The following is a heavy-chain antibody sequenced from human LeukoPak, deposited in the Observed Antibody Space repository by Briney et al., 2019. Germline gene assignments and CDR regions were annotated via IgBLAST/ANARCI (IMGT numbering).Heavy chain of an antibody. V-gene: IGHV3-53*01. CDR3: ARGPSGYHNT. D-gene: IGHD5-12*01. CDR2: IYSGTI. J-gene: IGHJ4*02. Sequence: GGSLRLSCTVSGFTVSSNSMSWVRQAPGKGLEWVSFIYSGTIHYSDSVKGRFTISRDNSKNTLYLQMNSLRAEDTAVYYCARGPSGYHNTGGQGTLVTVSS. CDR1: GFTVSSNS.